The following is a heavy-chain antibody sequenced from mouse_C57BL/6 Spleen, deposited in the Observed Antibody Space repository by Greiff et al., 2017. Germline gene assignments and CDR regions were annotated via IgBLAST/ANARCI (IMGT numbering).Heavy chain of an antibody. CDR3: ARRLTGTGDFDY. Sequence: QVQLQQPGAELVMPGASVKLSCKASGYTFTSYWMHWVKQRPGQGLEWIGEIDPSDSYTNYNQKFKGKSTLTVDKSSSTAYMQRSSLTSEDSAVYYCARRLTGTGDFDYWGQGTTLTVSS. D-gene: IGHD4-1*01. CDR2: IDPSDSYT. V-gene: IGHV1-69*01. J-gene: IGHJ2*01. CDR1: GYTFTSYW.